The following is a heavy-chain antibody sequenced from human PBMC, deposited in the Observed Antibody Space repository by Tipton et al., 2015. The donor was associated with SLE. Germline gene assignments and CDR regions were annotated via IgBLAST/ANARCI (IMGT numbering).Heavy chain of an antibody. V-gene: IGHV4-59*11. CDR3: ARDDQDNHSLDP. Sequence: TLSLTCTVSGASIIPHYWSWVRQPPGKGLEWIGNINYLGTTNNKPSLKSRVTISVDSSNNQFFLHPRSVTAADTAVYFCARDDQDNHSLDPWGLGTLVAVSA. J-gene: IGHJ5*02. CDR1: GASIIPHY. D-gene: IGHD5-24*01. CDR2: INYLGTT.